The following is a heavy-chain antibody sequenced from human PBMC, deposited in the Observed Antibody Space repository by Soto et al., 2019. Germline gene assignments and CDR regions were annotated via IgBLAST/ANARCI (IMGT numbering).Heavy chain of an antibody. CDR2: VNNDESST. J-gene: IGHJ6*02. CDR1: GFTFSMYW. D-gene: IGHD3-10*01. Sequence: EVQLVESGGGVVQPGGSLRLSCVGSGFTFSMYWMQWVRQVPGKGLVWVARVNNDESSTTYADSVRGRFTASRDNAKNTLYLQMSSLRGDDSGVYYCARHLVAGSGLDHGMDVWGQGTTVSVSS. V-gene: IGHV3-74*01. CDR3: ARHLVAGSGLDHGMDV.